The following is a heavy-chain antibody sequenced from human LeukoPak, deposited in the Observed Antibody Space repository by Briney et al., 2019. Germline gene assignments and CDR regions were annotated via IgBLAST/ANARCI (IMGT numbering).Heavy chain of an antibody. V-gene: IGHV3-48*04. Sequence: GGSLRLSCAASGFTFSSHSMNWVRQAPGKGLEWVSYISSSSSTIYYADSVKGRFTISRDNAKNSLYLQMNSLRAEDTAVYYCARWLVGAAGGVDYWGQGTLVTVSS. CDR2: ISSSSSTI. J-gene: IGHJ4*02. CDR3: ARWLVGAAGGVDY. CDR1: GFTFSSHS. D-gene: IGHD2-15*01.